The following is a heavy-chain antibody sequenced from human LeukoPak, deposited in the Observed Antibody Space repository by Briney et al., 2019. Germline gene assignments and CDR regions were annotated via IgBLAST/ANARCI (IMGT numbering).Heavy chain of an antibody. J-gene: IGHJ4*02. V-gene: IGHV4-34*01. CDR2: INHSGST. Sequence: PSETLSLTCAVYGGSFSGYYWSWIRQPPGKGLEWIGEINHSGSTNYNPSLKSRVTISVDTSKNQFSLKLSSVTAADTAVYYCARGPTYYDFCSGYSADYWAQGPLVTVSS. CDR3: ARGPTYYDFCSGYSADY. D-gene: IGHD3-3*01. CDR1: GGSFSGYY.